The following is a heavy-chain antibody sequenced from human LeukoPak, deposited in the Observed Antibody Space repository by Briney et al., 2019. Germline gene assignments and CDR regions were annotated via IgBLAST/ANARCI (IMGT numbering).Heavy chain of an antibody. D-gene: IGHD4-17*01. CDR1: GFTFSNYW. Sequence: GGFLRLSCAASGFTFSNYWMHWVRQVPGKGLVWVPRIISDGSTTTYADSVKGRFTISRDNAKNTLFLQMNSLRPEDTGVYFCARDVGGDYYLDSWGLGTLVTVSS. CDR3: ARDVGGDYYLDS. V-gene: IGHV3-74*03. J-gene: IGHJ4*02. CDR2: IISDGSTT.